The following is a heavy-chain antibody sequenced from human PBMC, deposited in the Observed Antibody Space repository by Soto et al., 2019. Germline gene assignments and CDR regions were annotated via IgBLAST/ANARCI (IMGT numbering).Heavy chain of an antibody. CDR1: GFSLSTSGVG. V-gene: IGHV2-5*02. Sequence: QITLKESGPTLVKPTQTLTLTCTFSGFSLSTSGVGVGWIRQPPGKALEWLALIYWDDDKRYSPSLKSRLTITKDTSKNQVVLTMTNMDPVDTATYYCAHKNRLYSSSLFDPWGQGTLVTVSS. CDR2: IYWDDDK. CDR3: AHKNRLYSSSLFDP. D-gene: IGHD6-13*01. J-gene: IGHJ5*02.